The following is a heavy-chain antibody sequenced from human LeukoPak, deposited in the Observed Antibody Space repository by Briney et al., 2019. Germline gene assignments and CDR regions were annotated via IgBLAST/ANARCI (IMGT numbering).Heavy chain of an antibody. D-gene: IGHD4-23*01. Sequence: SETLSLTCTVSGDSLSDYFWSWIRQPPGKGLEWIGYISYSGSTNYNPSLKSRVTISVDTPKNQFSLKLSSVTAADTAVYYCARHLSAYGGYLGFDYWGQGTLVTVSS. CDR3: ARHLSAYGGYLGFDY. CDR1: GDSLSDYF. V-gene: IGHV4-59*08. J-gene: IGHJ4*02. CDR2: ISYSGST.